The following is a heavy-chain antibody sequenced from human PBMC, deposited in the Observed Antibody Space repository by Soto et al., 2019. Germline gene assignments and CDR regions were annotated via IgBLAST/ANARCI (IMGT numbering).Heavy chain of an antibody. Sequence: SDTLSLTCTVSGGSIRSSNYYWGWIRQPPGKGLEWIGTISYSGTTYYSPSLRSRVTISVDTSKNQFSLKLTSVTAADTAVYYCARHIKTRPIDSWGQGTLVTVSS. V-gene: IGHV4-39*01. J-gene: IGHJ4*02. CDR3: ARHIKTRPIDS. CDR2: ISYSGTT. CDR1: GGSIRSSNYY. D-gene: IGHD6-6*01.